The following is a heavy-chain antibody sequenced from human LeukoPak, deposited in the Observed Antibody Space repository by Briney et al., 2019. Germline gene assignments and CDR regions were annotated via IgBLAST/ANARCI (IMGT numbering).Heavy chain of an antibody. J-gene: IGHJ4*02. Sequence: HGESLKISCKGSGYSFTSYWIGWVRPMPGKGLEWMGIIYPGDSDTRYSPSFQGQVTISADKSISTAYLQWSSLKASDTATYYCVRHRAAAETDYWGQGTLVTVSS. CDR3: VRHRAAAETDY. V-gene: IGHV5-51*01. CDR2: IYPGDSDT. D-gene: IGHD6-13*01. CDR1: GYSFTSYW.